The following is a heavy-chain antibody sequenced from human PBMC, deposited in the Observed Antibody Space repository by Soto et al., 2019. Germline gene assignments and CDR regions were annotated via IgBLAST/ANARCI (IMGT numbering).Heavy chain of an antibody. CDR2: ISAYNGNT. CDR3: ARVQFHYDSSGYEAFDI. V-gene: IGHV1-18*04. J-gene: IGHJ3*02. CDR1: GYTFTVYV. Sequence: APVKVSCKGSGYTFTVYVISWVRQTPGQGLEWMGWISAYNGNTNYAQKLQGRVTMTTDTSTSTAYMELRSLRSDDTAVYYCARVQFHYDSSGYEAFDIWGQGTMVTVSS. D-gene: IGHD3-22*01.